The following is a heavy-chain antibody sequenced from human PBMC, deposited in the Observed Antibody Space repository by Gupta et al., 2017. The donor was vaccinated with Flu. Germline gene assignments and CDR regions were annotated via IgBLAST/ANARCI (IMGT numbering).Heavy chain of an antibody. CDR1: GFTFSSYS. Sequence: EVQLVESGGGLVKPGGSLRLSCAASGFTFSSYSMNWVRQAPGKGLEWVSSISSSSSYIYYADSVKDRVTISRDNAKNSLYRQMNSLRAEETAVYYCARDGGRDSSGYYYYGMDVWGQGTTVTVSS. D-gene: IGHD3-22*01. CDR2: ISSSSSYI. J-gene: IGHJ6*02. V-gene: IGHV3-21*01. CDR3: ARDGGRDSSGYYYYGMDV.